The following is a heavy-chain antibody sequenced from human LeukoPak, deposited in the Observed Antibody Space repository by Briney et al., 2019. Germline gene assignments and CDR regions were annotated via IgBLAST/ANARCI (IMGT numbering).Heavy chain of an antibody. Sequence: GGSLRLSCAASGFTFNIYAMSWVRLAPGKGLPWVASMCGSAGCTYYADSVKGRFTTSRDNSKNTLYLQMNSLRAEDTAIYYCARDRPNYHESNGHYYQRDGDHWGQGTLVTVSS. V-gene: IGHV3-23*01. CDR1: GFTFNIYA. CDR2: MCGSAGCT. CDR3: ARDRPNYHESNGHYYQRDGDH. J-gene: IGHJ5*02. D-gene: IGHD3-22*01.